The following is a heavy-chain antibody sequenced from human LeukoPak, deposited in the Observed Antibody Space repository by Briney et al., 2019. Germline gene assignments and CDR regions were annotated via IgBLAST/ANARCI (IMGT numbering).Heavy chain of an antibody. CDR1: GFTFSSYS. CDR2: ISSSSSYI. CDR3: GVNTHYYDSSGYSDY. J-gene: IGHJ4*02. D-gene: IGHD3-22*01. V-gene: IGHV3-21*01. Sequence: GGSLRLSCAASGFTFSSYSMNWVRQAPGKGLEWVSSISSSSSYIYYADSVKGRFTISRDNAKNSLYLQMNSLRAEDTAVYYCGVNTHYYDSSGYSDYWGQGTLVTVSS.